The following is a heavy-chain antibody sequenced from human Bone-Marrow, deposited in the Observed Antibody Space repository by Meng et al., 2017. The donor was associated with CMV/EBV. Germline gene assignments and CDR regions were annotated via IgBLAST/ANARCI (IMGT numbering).Heavy chain of an antibody. CDR2: IYWDEDK. J-gene: IGHJ4*02. CDR1: GFFRSNRGVG. D-gene: IGHD3-10*01. Sequence: QIPLKDADAALEKAAAATPLPCTFSGFFRSNRGVGVGWIRQPPVQALEWLGIIYWDEDKRYNPSLKSRLTITKDTSKNQAVLTMTNMDPVDTATYYCAQYNYYGSGLADFWGQGTLVTVSS. V-gene: IGHV2-5*02. CDR3: AQYNYYGSGLADF.